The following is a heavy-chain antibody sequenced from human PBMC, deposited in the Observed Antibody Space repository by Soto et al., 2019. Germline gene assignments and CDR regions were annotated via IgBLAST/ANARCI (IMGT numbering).Heavy chain of an antibody. CDR2: IRSKTDGGTT. V-gene: IGHV3-15*07. D-gene: IGHD3-10*01. J-gene: IGHJ4*02. CDR3: TTDAGFGEGASAY. CDR1: GFTFSNAW. Sequence: EVQLVESGGGLVKPGGSLRLSCAASGFTFSNAWMNWVRQAPGKGLEWVARIRSKTDGGTTDYAAPVKGRFTISRDDSKNTLYLQMNSLNTEDTAGYYLTTDAGFGEGASAYWGQGTLVTVSS.